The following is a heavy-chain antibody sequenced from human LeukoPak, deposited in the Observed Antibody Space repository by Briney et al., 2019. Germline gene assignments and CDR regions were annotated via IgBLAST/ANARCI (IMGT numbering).Heavy chain of an antibody. Sequence: GGSLRLSCAASGFTFSSYAMIWVRQAPGKGLEWVSAISGSGGSTYYADSVKGRFTISRDNSKNTLYLQMNSLRVEDTAVYYCAKARKVAVAGTWDYWGQGTLVTVSS. CDR2: ISGSGGST. D-gene: IGHD6-19*01. J-gene: IGHJ4*02. CDR1: GFTFSSYA. V-gene: IGHV3-23*01. CDR3: AKARKVAVAGTWDY.